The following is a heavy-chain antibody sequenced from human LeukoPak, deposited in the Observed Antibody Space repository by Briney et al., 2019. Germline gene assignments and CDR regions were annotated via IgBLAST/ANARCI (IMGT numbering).Heavy chain of an antibody. CDR3: ASSMEYCSGGSCYTSDTVVKAEFDY. Sequence: PSETLSLTCTVSGGSISSSSYYWGWIRQPPGTGLEWLGSIYYSGSTYYNPSLKSRVTISVDTSKNQFSLKLSSVTAADTAVYYCASSMEYCSGGSCYTSDTVVKAEFDYWGQGTLVTVSS. D-gene: IGHD2-15*01. CDR2: IYYSGST. J-gene: IGHJ4*02. V-gene: IGHV4-39*01. CDR1: GGSISSSSYY.